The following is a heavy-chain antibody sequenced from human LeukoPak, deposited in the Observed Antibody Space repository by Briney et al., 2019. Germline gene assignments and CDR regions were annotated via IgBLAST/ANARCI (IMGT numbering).Heavy chain of an antibody. CDR1: GYTFTGYY. CDR2: INPNSGGT. D-gene: IGHD3-10*01. Sequence: GASVKVSCKASGYTFTGYYMHWVRQAPGQGLEWMGWINPNSGGTNYAQKFQGRVTMTRDTSISTAYMELSRLRSDDTAVYYCARGSVLLWFRVRYYFDYWGQGTLVTVSS. CDR3: ARGSVLLWFRVRYYFDY. V-gene: IGHV1-2*02. J-gene: IGHJ4*02.